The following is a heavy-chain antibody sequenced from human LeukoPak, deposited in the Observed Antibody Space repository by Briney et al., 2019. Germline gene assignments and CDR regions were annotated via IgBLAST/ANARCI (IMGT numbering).Heavy chain of an antibody. Sequence: SETLSLTCTVSGGSIFSHYWSWIRQSAGKGLEWIGRIYVNEGTKYNPSLKSRVTMSADTSKNQFSLKLSSVTAADTAVYYCARDLVTVTKGFDIWGQGTMVSVSS. CDR1: GGSIFSHY. CDR2: IYVNEGT. CDR3: ARDLVTVTKGFDI. V-gene: IGHV4-4*07. D-gene: IGHD4-17*01. J-gene: IGHJ3*02.